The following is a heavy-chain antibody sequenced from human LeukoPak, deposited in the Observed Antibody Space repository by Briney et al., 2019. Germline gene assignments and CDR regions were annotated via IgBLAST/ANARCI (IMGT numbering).Heavy chain of an antibody. CDR2: IKSKTDGGTT. D-gene: IGHD5-18*01. J-gene: IGHJ4*02. Sequence: GGSLRLSCAASGFTSSNAWMSWVRQAPGKGLEWVGRIKSKTDGGTTDYAAPVKGRFTISRDDSKNTLYLQMNSLKTEDTAVYYCTTDRGYSYGYKTSILTNWGQGTLVTVSS. CDR3: TTDRGYSYGYKTSILTN. CDR1: GFTSSNAW. V-gene: IGHV3-15*01.